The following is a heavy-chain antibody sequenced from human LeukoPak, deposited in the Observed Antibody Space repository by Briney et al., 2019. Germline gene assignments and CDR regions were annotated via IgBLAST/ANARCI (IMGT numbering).Heavy chain of an antibody. V-gene: IGHV3-21*01. D-gene: IGHD3-10*01. CDR3: ASGQTSGSGRKGWFDP. CDR1: GFTFSSYS. J-gene: IGHJ5*02. CDR2: ISSSSYI. Sequence: GGSLRLSCAASGFTFSSYSMNWVRQAPGKGLEWVSSISSSSYIYYADSVKGRFTISRDNAKNSLYLQMNSLRAEDTAVYYCASGQTSGSGRKGWFDPWGQGTLVTVSS.